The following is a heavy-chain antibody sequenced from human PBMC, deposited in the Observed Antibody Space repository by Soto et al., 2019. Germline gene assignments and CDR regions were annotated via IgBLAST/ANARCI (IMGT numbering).Heavy chain of an antibody. V-gene: IGHV4-59*01. CDR2: IYYSGST. J-gene: IGHJ3*02. D-gene: IGHD2-2*01. CDR1: GGSISSYY. Sequence: QVQLQESGPGLVKPSETLSLTCTVSGGSISSYYWSWIRQPPGKGLEWIGYIYYSGSTNYNPSLKSRVTISVDTSKNQFSLKLSSVTAADTAVYYCARDCSSTSCYYRADAFDIWGQGTMVTVSS. CDR3: ARDCSSTSCYYRADAFDI.